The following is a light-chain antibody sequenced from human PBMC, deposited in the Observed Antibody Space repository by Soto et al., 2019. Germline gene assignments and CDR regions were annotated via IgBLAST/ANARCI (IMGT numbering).Light chain of an antibody. J-gene: IGKJ1*01. CDR3: QQHESYPRT. CDR1: QNIHTW. V-gene: IGKV1-5*03. CDR2: AAS. Sequence: DIQMTQSPSTLSASVDDRVTITCRASQNIHTWLAWYQHKPGKAPSLLIYAASSLESGVPSRFSGSESGTEFTLTISSLQPDDFATYYCQQHESYPRTFGQGTKVEMK.